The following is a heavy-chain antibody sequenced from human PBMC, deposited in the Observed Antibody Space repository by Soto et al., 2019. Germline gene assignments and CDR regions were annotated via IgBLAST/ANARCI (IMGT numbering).Heavy chain of an antibody. Sequence: ASVKVSCKASGYTFTSYGISWVRQAPGQGLEWMGWISAYNGNTNYAQKLQGRVTMTTDTSTSTAYMELRSLRSDDTAVYYCARVLYIGQLDLEYFQHWGQGTLVTVSS. CDR2: ISAYNGNT. D-gene: IGHD6-6*01. CDR3: ARVLYIGQLDLEYFQH. CDR1: GYTFTSYG. V-gene: IGHV1-18*01. J-gene: IGHJ1*01.